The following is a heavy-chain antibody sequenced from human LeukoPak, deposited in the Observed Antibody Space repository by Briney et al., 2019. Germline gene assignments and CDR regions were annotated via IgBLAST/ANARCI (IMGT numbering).Heavy chain of an antibody. J-gene: IGHJ3*02. V-gene: IGHV3-53*01. CDR2: IYSGDNT. CDR1: GFSFSTQR. CDR3: ARDLFSSSWYLDAFDI. D-gene: IGHD6-13*01. Sequence: PGGSLRLSCAASGFSFSTQRMHWVRQAPGKGLEWVSVIYSGDNTYYADSVKGRFTISRDNSKNTVYLQMNSLRAEDTAVYYCARDLFSSSWYLDAFDIWGQGTMVTVSS.